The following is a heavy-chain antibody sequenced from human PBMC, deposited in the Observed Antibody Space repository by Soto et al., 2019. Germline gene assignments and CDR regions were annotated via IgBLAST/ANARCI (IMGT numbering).Heavy chain of an antibody. V-gene: IGHV1-69*12. CDR3: ARGLRFLEWLSVGPPFVDYGMDV. CDR1: GGTFSSYA. D-gene: IGHD3-3*01. J-gene: IGHJ6*02. Sequence: QVQLVQSGAEVKKPGSSVKVSCKASGGTFSSYAISWVRQAPGQGLEWMGGIIPIFGTANYAQKFQGRVTITADESTSTAYMELSSLRSEDTAVYYCARGLRFLEWLSVGPPFVDYGMDVWGQGTTVTVSS. CDR2: IIPIFGTA.